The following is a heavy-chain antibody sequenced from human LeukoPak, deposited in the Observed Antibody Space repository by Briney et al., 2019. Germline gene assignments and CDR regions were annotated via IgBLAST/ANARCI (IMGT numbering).Heavy chain of an antibody. Sequence: ASVKVSCKTSGYTFTGYYMHWVRQAPGQGLEWMGWINPNSGGTNYAQKFQGRVTMTRDTSISTAYMEVSRLRSDDTAVYYCARDKDTAMANWFDPWGQGTLVIVSS. V-gene: IGHV1-2*02. CDR3: ARDKDTAMANWFDP. J-gene: IGHJ5*02. CDR1: GYTFTGYY. CDR2: INPNSGGT. D-gene: IGHD5-18*01.